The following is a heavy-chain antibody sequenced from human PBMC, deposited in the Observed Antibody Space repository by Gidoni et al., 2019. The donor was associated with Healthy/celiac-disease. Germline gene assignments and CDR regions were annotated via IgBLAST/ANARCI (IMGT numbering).Heavy chain of an antibody. CDR1: GGSISSGSYY. CDR3: ARATTGTFRGGYYLDY. D-gene: IGHD1-1*01. J-gene: IGHJ4*02. Sequence: QVQLQESGPGLVKPSQTLSLTCTVSGGSISSGSYYWRWIRQPAGKGLEWIGRIYTSGSTNYNPSLKSRVTISVDTSKNQFSLKLSSVTAADTAVYYCARATTGTFRGGYYLDYWGQGTLVTVSS. CDR2: IYTSGST. V-gene: IGHV4-61*02.